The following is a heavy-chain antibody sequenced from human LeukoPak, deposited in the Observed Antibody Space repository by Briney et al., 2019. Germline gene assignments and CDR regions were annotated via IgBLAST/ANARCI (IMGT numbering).Heavy chain of an antibody. CDR3: ARGFGSFY. CDR1: GFTFSSYW. Sequence: GGSLRLSCAASGFTFSSYWMSWVRQAPGKGLEWVATIKQDGSEKYYVESVKGRFTISRDNANNSLYLQMFSLRAEDTAVYYCARGFGSFYWGQGTLVTVSS. V-gene: IGHV3-7*05. J-gene: IGHJ4*02. CDR2: IKQDGSEK. D-gene: IGHD3-10*01.